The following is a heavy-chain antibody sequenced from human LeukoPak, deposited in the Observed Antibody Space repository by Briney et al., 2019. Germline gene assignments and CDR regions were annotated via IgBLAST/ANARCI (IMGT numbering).Heavy chain of an antibody. J-gene: IGHJ4*02. Sequence: PSETLSLTCTVPGGSISSYYWSWIRQPPGKGLEWIGYIYYSGSTNYNPSLKSRVTISVDTSKNQFSLKLSSVTAADTAVYYCAREGGGDFDYWGQGTLVTVSS. D-gene: IGHD3-16*01. CDR2: IYYSGST. V-gene: IGHV4-59*01. CDR3: AREGGGDFDY. CDR1: GGSISSYY.